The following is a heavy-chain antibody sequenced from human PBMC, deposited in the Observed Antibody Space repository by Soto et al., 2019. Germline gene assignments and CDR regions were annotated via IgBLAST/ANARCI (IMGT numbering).Heavy chain of an antibody. Sequence: SETLSLTCNVSGGSISKFYWAWIRKTAGNGLEWMGRVYATGTTDYNPSLRSRVAMSVDISKKTFSLRLRSVTCADSGVYYCVRDGSKSLRDWFDPWGQGILVTVSS. V-gene: IGHV4-4*07. CDR1: GGSISKFY. CDR3: VRDGSKSLRDWFDP. CDR2: VYATGTT. J-gene: IGHJ5*02.